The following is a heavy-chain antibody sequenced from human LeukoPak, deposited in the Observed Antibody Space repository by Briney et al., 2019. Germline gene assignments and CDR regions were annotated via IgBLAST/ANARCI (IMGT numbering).Heavy chain of an antibody. D-gene: IGHD6-19*01. J-gene: IGHJ4*02. CDR1: GFTFSNYA. CDR2: ISYDGSNK. CDR3: VRGSVAVAGPTDY. Sequence: GGSLKLPCAASGFTFSNYAMHWVRQTPGKGLEWVAVISYDGSNKYYADSVKGRFTISRDNSENTLYLQINSLRLEDSALYYCVRGSVAVAGPTDYWGQGTLVTVSS. V-gene: IGHV3-30*04.